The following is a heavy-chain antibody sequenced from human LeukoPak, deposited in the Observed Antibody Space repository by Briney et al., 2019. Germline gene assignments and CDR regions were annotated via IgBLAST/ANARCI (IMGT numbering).Heavy chain of an antibody. CDR2: ISYDGSNK. CDR1: GFTFSSYG. J-gene: IGHJ3*02. D-gene: IGHD3-10*01. Sequence: GRSLRLSCAASGFTFSSYGMHWVRQAPGKGLEWVAVISYDGSNKYYADSVKGRFTISRDNSKNTLYLQMNSLRAEDTAVYYCAKEDNHMVRGEPWDAFDIWGQGTMVTVSS. V-gene: IGHV3-30*18. CDR3: AKEDNHMVRGEPWDAFDI.